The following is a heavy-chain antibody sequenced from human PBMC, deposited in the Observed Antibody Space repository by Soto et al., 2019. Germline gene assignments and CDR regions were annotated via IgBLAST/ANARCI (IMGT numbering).Heavy chain of an antibody. J-gene: IGHJ5*02. Sequence: QVQLQESGPGLVQPSGTLSLTCAVSGDSINNSHWWSWVRQTPGKGLEWIGETYHSGTTNYNTSLKTRVTISIDKSKNQFSLKMNSVTAADTAVYYCAREVNSSPARGPNWFDPWGQGPLVTVSS. CDR3: AREVNSSPARGPNWFDP. D-gene: IGHD6-13*01. CDR1: GDSINNSHW. CDR2: TYHSGTT. V-gene: IGHV4-4*02.